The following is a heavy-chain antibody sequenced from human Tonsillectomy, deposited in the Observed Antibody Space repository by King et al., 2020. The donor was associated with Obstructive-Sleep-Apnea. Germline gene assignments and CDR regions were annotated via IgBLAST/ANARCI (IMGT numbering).Heavy chain of an antibody. J-gene: IGHJ4*02. V-gene: IGHV3-7*01. CDR2: IKQDGSEK. Sequence: VQLVESGGGLVQPGGSVRLPCDGSGFTFSSYWMTWVRQAPGKGLEWVANIKQDGSEKYYVDSVKDRFIISRDNAKNSLYLQMNSLRAEDTAVYYCARIFWRAFDYWGQGTLVTVSS. D-gene: IGHD3-9*01. CDR1: GFTFSSYW. CDR3: ARIFWRAFDY.